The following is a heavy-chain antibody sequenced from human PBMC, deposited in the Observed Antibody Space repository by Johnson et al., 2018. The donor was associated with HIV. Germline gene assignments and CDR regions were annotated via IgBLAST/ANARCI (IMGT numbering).Heavy chain of an antibody. Sequence: VQLVESGGGVVQPRGSLRLSCAASGFTFRDYGMHWVRQAPGKGLEWVSAIHWNGGSTTYADSVKGRFIISSDNAKNSLYLQMNSLRDEDTAFYYCARGRLISMIVSAGAFDIWGQGTMVTVSS. CDR2: IHWNGGST. V-gene: IGHV3-20*04. D-gene: IGHD3-22*01. J-gene: IGHJ3*02. CDR1: GFTFRDYG. CDR3: ARGRLISMIVSAGAFDI.